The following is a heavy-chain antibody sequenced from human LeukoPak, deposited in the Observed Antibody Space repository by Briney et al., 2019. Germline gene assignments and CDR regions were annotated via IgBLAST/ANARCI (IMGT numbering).Heavy chain of an antibody. Sequence: PSQTLSLTCAVSGGSISSGGYSWSWIRQPPGKGLEWIGYIYHSGSTYYNPSLKSRVTISVDRSKNQFSLKLSSVTAADTAVYYCATLNSGYDLEGAEYFQHWGQGTLVTVSS. CDR1: GGSISSGGYS. D-gene: IGHD5-12*01. CDR3: ATLNSGYDLEGAEYFQH. V-gene: IGHV4-30-2*01. CDR2: IYHSGST. J-gene: IGHJ1*01.